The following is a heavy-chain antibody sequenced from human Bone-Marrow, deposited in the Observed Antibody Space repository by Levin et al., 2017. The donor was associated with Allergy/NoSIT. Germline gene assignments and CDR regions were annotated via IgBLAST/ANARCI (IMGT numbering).Heavy chain of an antibody. CDR2: VSYSGIT. CDR3: ARGITVFGVVLAVNDAFDI. V-gene: IGHV4-31*03. Sequence: SETLSLTCTVSGGSISSGVYFWSWIRQLPGKGLEWIGYVSYSGITFYNQSLKSRIAIPADTSKNLFSLNLSSVTAADTAVYYCARGITVFGVVLAVNDAFDIWGQGTMVTVSS. CDR1: GGSISSGVYF. J-gene: IGHJ3*02. D-gene: IGHD3-3*01.